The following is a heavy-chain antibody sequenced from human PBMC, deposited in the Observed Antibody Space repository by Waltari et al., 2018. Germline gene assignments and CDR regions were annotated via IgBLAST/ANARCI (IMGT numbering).Heavy chain of an antibody. CDR2: INPNSGGT. J-gene: IGHJ6*02. V-gene: IGHV1-2*02. CDR1: GYTFTGYY. CDR3: ARDLRPRNYANYYYYGMDV. Sequence: QVQLVQSGAEVKKPGASVKVSCKASGYTFTGYYMHWVRQAPGQGLEWMGVINPNSGGTNYAQKFQGRVTMTRDTSISTAYMELSRLRADDTAVYYCARDLRPRNYANYYYYGMDVWGQGTTVTVSS. D-gene: IGHD4-4*01.